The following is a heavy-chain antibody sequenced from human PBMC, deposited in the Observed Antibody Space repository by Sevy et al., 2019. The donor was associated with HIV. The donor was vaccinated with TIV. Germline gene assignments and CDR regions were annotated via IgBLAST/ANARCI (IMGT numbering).Heavy chain of an antibody. Sequence: GGSLRLSCAASGFTFSSYSMNWVRQAPGKGLEWVSSISSSSSYIYYADSVKGRFTISRDNAKNSLYLQMNSLRAEDTAVYYCARETVYYYDSSGYYFLFDYWGQGTLVTVSS. CDR3: ARETVYYYDSSGYYFLFDY. D-gene: IGHD3-22*01. CDR2: ISSSSSYI. CDR1: GFTFSSYS. V-gene: IGHV3-21*01. J-gene: IGHJ4*02.